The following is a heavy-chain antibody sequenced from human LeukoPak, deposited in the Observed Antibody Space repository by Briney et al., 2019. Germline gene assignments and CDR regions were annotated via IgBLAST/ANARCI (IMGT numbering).Heavy chain of an antibody. V-gene: IGHV1-2*02. CDR3: ARERQKPYYYVSGIFGY. J-gene: IGHJ4*02. Sequence: ASVKVSCKASGYTFTGYYMHWVRQAPGQGLEWMGWINPNSGGTNYAQKFQGRVTMTRDTSISTAYMELSRLRSDDTAVYYCARERQKPYYYVSGIFGYWGKEPLVTVS. CDR1: GYTFTGYY. CDR2: INPNSGGT. D-gene: IGHD3-10*01.